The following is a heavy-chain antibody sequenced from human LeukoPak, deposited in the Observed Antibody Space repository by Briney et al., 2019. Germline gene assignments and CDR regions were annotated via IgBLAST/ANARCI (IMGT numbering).Heavy chain of an antibody. V-gene: IGHV4-34*01. D-gene: IGHD6-19*01. CDR3: ARGLRYSSGWYGY. CDR2: INHSGST. CDR1: GGSFSGYY. Sequence: PSETLSLTCAVYGGSFSGYYWSWIRQPPGKGLEWIGEINHSGSTNYNPSLKSRVTISADTSKNQFSLKLSSVTAADTAVYYCARGLRYSSGWYGYWGQGTLVTVSS. J-gene: IGHJ4*02.